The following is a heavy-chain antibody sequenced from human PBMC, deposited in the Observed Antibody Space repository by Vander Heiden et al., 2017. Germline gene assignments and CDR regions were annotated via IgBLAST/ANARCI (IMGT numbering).Heavy chain of an antibody. Sequence: QVHLVQSGAALQKPGASLNISCKAYGYTFSDYYIHWVRQAPGQGLEWMGWINPKSGGTNYAQKFQGWVTMTRDTSISTAYMEMSRLTSDDTAVYYCARGTQYWGQGTLVTVSS. CDR3: ARGTQY. V-gene: IGHV1-2*04. CDR2: INPKSGGT. J-gene: IGHJ4*02. CDR1: GYTFSDYY.